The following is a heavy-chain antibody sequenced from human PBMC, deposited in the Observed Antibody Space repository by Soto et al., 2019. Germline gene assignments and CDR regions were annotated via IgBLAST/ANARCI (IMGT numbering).Heavy chain of an antibody. Sequence: GASVKVSCKASGYTFTSYDINWVRQATGQGLEWMGWMNPNSGNTGYAQKFQGRVTMTRNTSISTAYVELSSLRSEDTAVYYCARGQRKKLDNWFDPWGQGTLVTVSS. V-gene: IGHV1-8*01. CDR1: GYTFTSYD. CDR2: MNPNSGNT. CDR3: ARGQRKKLDNWFDP. D-gene: IGHD2-2*01. J-gene: IGHJ5*02.